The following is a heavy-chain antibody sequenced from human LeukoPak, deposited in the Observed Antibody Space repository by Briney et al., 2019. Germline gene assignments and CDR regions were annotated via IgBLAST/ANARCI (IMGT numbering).Heavy chain of an antibody. CDR2: INPNDGDT. Sequence: ASAKVSCKASGYTFTDYYTHWVRQAPGQGFEWMGWINPNDGDTNYAQKFQGRVTMTRDTSISTAHMEVSRLRSDDTAVYYCARANFLYCSSSTCLFDYWGQGTLVTVSS. CDR3: ARANFLYCSSSTCLFDY. J-gene: IGHJ4*02. D-gene: IGHD2-2*01. CDR1: GYTFTDYY. V-gene: IGHV1-2*02.